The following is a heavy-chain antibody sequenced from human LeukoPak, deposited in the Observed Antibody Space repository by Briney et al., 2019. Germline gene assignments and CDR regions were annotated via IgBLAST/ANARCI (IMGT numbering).Heavy chain of an antibody. CDR2: IYHSGST. J-gene: IGHJ3*02. V-gene: IGHV4-30-2*01. Sequence: SQTLSLTCAVSGGSISSGGYSWSWIRQPPGEGLEWIGYIYHSGSTYYNPSLKSRVTISVDRSKNQFSLKLSSVTAADTAVYYCARHEYAWRGAFDIWGQGTMVTVSS. D-gene: IGHD2/OR15-2a*01. CDR3: ARHEYAWRGAFDI. CDR1: GGSISSGGYS.